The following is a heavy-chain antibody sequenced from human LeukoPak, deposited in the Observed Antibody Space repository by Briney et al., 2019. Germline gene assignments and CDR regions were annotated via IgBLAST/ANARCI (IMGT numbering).Heavy chain of an antibody. Sequence: ASVKVSCKASGYTFTSYYMHWVRQAPGQGLEWMGIINPSGGSTSYAQKFQGRVTMTRDTSTSTVYMELSSLRAEDTAVYYCARLGALWFGAGAFDIWGQGTMVTVSS. V-gene: IGHV1-46*01. CDR3: ARLGALWFGAGAFDI. D-gene: IGHD3-10*01. CDR1: GYTFTSYY. J-gene: IGHJ3*02. CDR2: INPSGGST.